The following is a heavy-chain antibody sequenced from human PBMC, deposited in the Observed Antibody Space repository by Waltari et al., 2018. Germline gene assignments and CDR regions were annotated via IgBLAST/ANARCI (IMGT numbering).Heavy chain of an antibody. V-gene: IGHV3-23*01. CDR3: AKGTYYDILTGYSYYFDY. CDR1: GFTFSSYA. J-gene: IGHJ4*02. Sequence: EVQLLESGGGLVQPGGSLRLSCAASGFTFSSYAMRWVRQAPGKGLEWVSAISGSGGSTYYADSVKGRFTISRDNSKNTLYLQMNSLRAEDTAVYYCAKGTYYDILTGYSYYFDYWGQGTLVTVSS. D-gene: IGHD3-9*01. CDR2: ISGSGGST.